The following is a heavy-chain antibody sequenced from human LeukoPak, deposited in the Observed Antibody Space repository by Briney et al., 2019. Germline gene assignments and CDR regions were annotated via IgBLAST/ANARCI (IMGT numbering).Heavy chain of an antibody. Sequence: SVKVSCKASGGTFSSYAISWVRQAPGQGLEWMGGIIPIFGTANYAQKFQGRVTMTADESTSTAYMELSSLRSEDTAVYYCARDQGYDFWSGYRWFDPWGQGTLVTVSS. D-gene: IGHD3-3*01. J-gene: IGHJ5*02. CDR1: GGTFSSYA. V-gene: IGHV1-69*01. CDR3: ARDQGYDFWSGYRWFDP. CDR2: IIPIFGTA.